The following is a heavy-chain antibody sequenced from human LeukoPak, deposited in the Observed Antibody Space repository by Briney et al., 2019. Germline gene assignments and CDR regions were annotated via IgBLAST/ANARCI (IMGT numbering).Heavy chain of an antibody. D-gene: IGHD6-13*01. V-gene: IGHV4-38-2*02. Sequence: SETLSLTCTVSGYSITSGYNWAWIRQPPGKVLEWIGSIYHSGSTYYNPSLKSRVTISVDTSKNQFSLKLSSVTAADTAVYYCARHDRHSSSWHRPPVGFDPWGQGTLVTVSS. CDR2: IYHSGST. J-gene: IGHJ5*02. CDR1: GYSITSGYN. CDR3: ARHDRHSSSWHRPPVGFDP.